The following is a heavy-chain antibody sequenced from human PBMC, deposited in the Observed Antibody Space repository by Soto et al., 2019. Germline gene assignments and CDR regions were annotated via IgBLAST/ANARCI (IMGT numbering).Heavy chain of an antibody. CDR3: ASIRGGSGTLFDY. CDR1: GGSISSGGYY. CDR2: IYYSGST. J-gene: IGHJ4*02. D-gene: IGHD3-10*01. Sequence: SETLSLTCTVSGGSISSGGYYWSWIRQHPGKGLEWIGYIYYSGSTYYNPSLKSRVTISVDTSKNQFSLKLSSVTAADTAVYYCASIRGGSGTLFDYWGQGTLVTVSS. V-gene: IGHV4-31*03.